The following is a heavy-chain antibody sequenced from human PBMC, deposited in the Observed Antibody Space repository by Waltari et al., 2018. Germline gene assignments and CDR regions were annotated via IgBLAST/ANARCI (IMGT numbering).Heavy chain of an antibody. Sequence: QVQLQQSGPGLVKPSQTLSLTCAVSGDSVSVNSAAAWNWIRQSPSSGLEWLGRTYYRSKWSNQDAVSVRSRITINPDTYQNQFALHLNSVTREDTAVYYCARWSSSSFDSWGQGILVTVSS. J-gene: IGHJ4*02. D-gene: IGHD6-13*01. CDR2: TYYRSKWSN. CDR3: ARWSSSSFDS. V-gene: IGHV6-1*01. CDR1: GDSVSVNSAAA.